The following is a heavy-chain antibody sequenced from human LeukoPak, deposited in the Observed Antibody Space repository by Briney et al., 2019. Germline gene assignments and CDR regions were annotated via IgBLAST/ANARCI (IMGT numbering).Heavy chain of an antibody. Sequence: ASVKVSCKASGYTFTSYGISWVRQAPGQGLEWMGWISAYNGNTNYAQKLQGGVTMTTDTSTSTAYMELRSLRSDDTAVYYCARDTAYYYDSSGEKYYFDYWGQGTLVTVSS. J-gene: IGHJ4*02. D-gene: IGHD3-22*01. CDR1: GYTFTSYG. V-gene: IGHV1-18*01. CDR2: ISAYNGNT. CDR3: ARDTAYYYDSSGEKYYFDY.